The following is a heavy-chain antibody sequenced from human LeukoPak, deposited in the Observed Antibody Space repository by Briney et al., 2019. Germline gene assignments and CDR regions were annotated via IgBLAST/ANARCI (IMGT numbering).Heavy chain of an antibody. V-gene: IGHV3-7*01. J-gene: IGHJ4*02. CDR1: GFTFSNYW. D-gene: IGHD1-1*01. Sequence: GGALRLSCTAPGFTFSNYWMDWVRQAPGKGLEWVASIKQDASKIYYVDSVQGRFTVSRDNAKNSLCLQMNSLRVEDTAVYYCARASGTPNFDYWGQGTLVTVSS. CDR2: IKQDASKI. CDR3: ARASGTPNFDY.